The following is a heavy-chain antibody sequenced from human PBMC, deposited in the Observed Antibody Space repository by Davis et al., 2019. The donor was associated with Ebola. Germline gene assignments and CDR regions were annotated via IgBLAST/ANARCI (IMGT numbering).Heavy chain of an antibody. D-gene: IGHD6-13*01. CDR2: IYPCDSDT. CDR3: ARHRAAAGSYYYGMDV. Sequence: GESLKISCKGSGYSFTSYWIGWVRQMPGKGLEWMGIIYPCDSDTRYSPSFQGQVTISADKSISTAYLQWSSLQASDTAIYYCARHRAAAGSYYYGMDVWGQGTTVTVSS. J-gene: IGHJ6*02. CDR1: GYSFTSYW. V-gene: IGHV5-51*01.